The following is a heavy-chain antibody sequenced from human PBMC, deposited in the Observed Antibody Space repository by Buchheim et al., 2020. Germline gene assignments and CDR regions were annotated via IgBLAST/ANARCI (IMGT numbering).Heavy chain of an antibody. CDR1: GFTFSSYS. Sequence: EVQLVESGGGLVQPGGSLRLSCAASGFTFSSYSMNWVRQAPGKGLEWVSYISSSSSSIYYADSVKGRFTISRDNAKNSLYLQMNSLRAEDTAVYYCARDASSGTYYLDAGGSCWGQGTL. CDR2: ISSSSSSI. CDR3: ARDASSGTYYLDAGGSC. V-gene: IGHV3-48*01. D-gene: IGHD1-26*01. J-gene: IGHJ4*02.